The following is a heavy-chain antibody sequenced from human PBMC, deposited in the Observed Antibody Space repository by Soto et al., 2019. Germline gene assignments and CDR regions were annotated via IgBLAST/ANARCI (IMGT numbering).Heavy chain of an antibody. CDR2: IIPILGIA. Sequence: QVQLVQSGAEVKKPGSSVKVSCKASGGTFSSYTISWVRQAPGQGLEWMGRIIPILGIANYAQKFQGRVTITADNSTSTAYMELSSLRSDDAAVYYCARDSICSGGSCSLCGYWGQGTLVTVSS. CDR3: ARDSICSGGSCSLCGY. CDR1: GGTFSSYT. D-gene: IGHD2-15*01. J-gene: IGHJ4*02. V-gene: IGHV1-69*08.